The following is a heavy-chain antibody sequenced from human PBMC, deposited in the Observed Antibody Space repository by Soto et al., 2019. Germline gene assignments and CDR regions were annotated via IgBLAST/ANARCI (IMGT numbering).Heavy chain of an antibody. V-gene: IGHV4-59*01. Sequence: QVQLQESGPGLVKPSETLSLTCTVSGGSISSYYWSWIRQPPGKGLEWIGYIYYSGSTNYNPSLKSRVTISVDTSKNQFSLKLSSVTAADTAVYYCARVGPYYYDSSGYYSGWFDPWGQGTLVTVSS. CDR3: ARVGPYYYDSSGYYSGWFDP. J-gene: IGHJ5*02. D-gene: IGHD3-22*01. CDR2: IYYSGST. CDR1: GGSISSYY.